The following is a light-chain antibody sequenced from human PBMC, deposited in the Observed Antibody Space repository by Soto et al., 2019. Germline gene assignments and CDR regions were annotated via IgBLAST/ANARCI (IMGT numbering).Light chain of an antibody. J-gene: IGLJ2*01. Sequence: QSVLTQSPFASASLGASVKLTCTLSSGHSNYAIAWHQQQPEKGPRFLMKLTSDGSHTKGDGIPDRFSGSSSGAERYLTISSLQSDDEADYYCQTWDTGVVFGGGTKLTVL. CDR1: SGHSNYA. CDR3: QTWDTGVV. CDR2: LTSDGSH. V-gene: IGLV4-69*01.